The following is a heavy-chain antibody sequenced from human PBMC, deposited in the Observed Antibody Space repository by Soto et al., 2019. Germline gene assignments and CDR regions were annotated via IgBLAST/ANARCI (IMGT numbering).Heavy chain of an antibody. V-gene: IGHV1-8*01. Sequence: QVQLVQSGAEVKKPGASVKVSCKASGYTFTSYDINWVRQATGQGLEWMGWMNPNSGNTGYAQKFQGRVTMTRNTSISTAYIELSILRSEDTAVYYCARVDYDFWSGYCRDNTTNDYWGQGTLVTVSS. CDR2: MNPNSGNT. CDR3: ARVDYDFWSGYCRDNTTNDY. CDR1: GYTFTSYD. D-gene: IGHD3-3*01. J-gene: IGHJ4*02.